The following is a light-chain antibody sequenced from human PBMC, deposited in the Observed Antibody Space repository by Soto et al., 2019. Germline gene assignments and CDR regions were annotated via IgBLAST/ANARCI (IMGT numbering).Light chain of an antibody. Sequence: SVLTQPPSVSAAPGQKVTISCSGSRSDMQNYALSWYQQLPGTAPKLLIYENNKRPSGIPDRFSGSKSGTSATLGITGFQTGDEADYYCGSWDSSLSAYVFGTGTKVTV. CDR1: RSDMQNYA. CDR2: ENN. CDR3: GSWDSSLSAYV. J-gene: IGLJ1*01. V-gene: IGLV1-51*02.